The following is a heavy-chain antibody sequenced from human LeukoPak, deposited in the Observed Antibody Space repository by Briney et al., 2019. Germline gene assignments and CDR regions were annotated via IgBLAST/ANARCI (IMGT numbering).Heavy chain of an antibody. CDR2: IYYSGST. J-gene: IGHJ4*02. CDR1: GGSISSYY. V-gene: IGHV4-59*01. D-gene: IGHD2-21*02. CDR3: ARDSSYCGGDCYSFDY. Sequence: PSETLSLTCTVSGGSISSYYWSWIRQRPGKGLECVGHIYYSGSTTSNPSLKSRVTISVDTSKNQFSLKLSSVTAADTAVYYCARDSSYCGGDCYSFDYWGQGTLVTVSS.